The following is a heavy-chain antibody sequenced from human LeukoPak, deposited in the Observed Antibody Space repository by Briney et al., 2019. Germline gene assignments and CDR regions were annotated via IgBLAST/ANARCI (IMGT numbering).Heavy chain of an antibody. Sequence: GGSLRLSCVASGFTFSSYCMSWVRQAPGKGLEWVSAISDTGNTYHADSVKGRFTISRDSSKNTLFLQMNRLRPEDAAVYYCAKAPVTTCRGAFCYPFDYWGLGTLVTVSS. CDR1: GFTFSSYC. V-gene: IGHV3-23*01. CDR3: AKAPVTTCRGAFCYPFDY. CDR2: ISDTGNT. J-gene: IGHJ4*02. D-gene: IGHD2-15*01.